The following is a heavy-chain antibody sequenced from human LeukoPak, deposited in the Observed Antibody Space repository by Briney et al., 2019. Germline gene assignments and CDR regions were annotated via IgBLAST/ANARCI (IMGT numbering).Heavy chain of an antibody. V-gene: IGHV3-43*01. D-gene: IGHD4-17*01. J-gene: IGHJ4*02. CDR1: GFTFDDYT. CDR3: AKDGADYGDYYFDY. Sequence: GGSLRLSCAASGFTFDDYTMHWVRQAPGKGLEWVSLISWDGGSTYYADSVKGRFTISRDNSKNSLYLRMNSLRTEDTALYYCAKDGADYGDYYFDYWGQGTLVTVSS. CDR2: ISWDGGST.